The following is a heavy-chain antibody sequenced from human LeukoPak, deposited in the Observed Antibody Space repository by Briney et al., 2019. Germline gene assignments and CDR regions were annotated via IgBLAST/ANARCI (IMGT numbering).Heavy chain of an antibody. CDR2: IYTSGST. D-gene: IGHD4-23*01. J-gene: IGHJ3*02. V-gene: IGHV4-4*07. Sequence: SETLSLTCAVSGGSISSYYWSWIRQPAGKGLEWIGRIYTSGSTNYNPSLKSRVTMSVDTSKNQFSLKLSSVTAADTAVYYCASGSGYGGNSDAFDIWGQGTMVTVSS. CDR3: ASGSGYGGNSDAFDI. CDR1: GGSISSYY.